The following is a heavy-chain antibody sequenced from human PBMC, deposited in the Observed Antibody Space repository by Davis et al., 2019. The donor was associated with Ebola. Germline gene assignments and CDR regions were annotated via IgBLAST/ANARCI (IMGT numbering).Heavy chain of an antibody. Sequence: SVKVSCKASGYTFTSYAMHWVRQAPGQGLEWMGGIIPIFGTANYAQKFQGRVTITADKSTSTAYMELSSLRSEDTAVYYCARAAIRELFDVVYYFDYWGQGTLVTVSS. D-gene: IGHD3-10*01. J-gene: IGHJ4*02. V-gene: IGHV1-69*06. CDR3: ARAAIRELFDVVYYFDY. CDR2: IIPIFGTA. CDR1: GYTFTSYA.